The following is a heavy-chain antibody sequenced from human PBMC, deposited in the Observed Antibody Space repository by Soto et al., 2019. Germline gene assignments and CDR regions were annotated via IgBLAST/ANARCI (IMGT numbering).Heavy chain of an antibody. J-gene: IGHJ4*02. V-gene: IGHV3-21*01. Sequence: GGSLRLSCAASGFTFSSYSMNWVRQAPGKGLEWVSSISSSSSYIYYADSVKGRFTISRDNAKNSLYLQMNSLRAEDTAVYYCARAYYDSSGYYRPPDYWGRGTLVTVSS. CDR2: ISSSSSYI. CDR3: ARAYYDSSGYYRPPDY. CDR1: GFTFSSYS. D-gene: IGHD3-22*01.